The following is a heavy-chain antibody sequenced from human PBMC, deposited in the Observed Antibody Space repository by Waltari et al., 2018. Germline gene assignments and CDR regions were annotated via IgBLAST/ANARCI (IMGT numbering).Heavy chain of an antibody. D-gene: IGHD6-13*01. V-gene: IGHV3-7*04. Sequence: EVQLVESGGGLVQPGGSLRLSCAVSGFTFSTYSMTWVRQAPGKGLEWVANIKQDGTEKYYVDSVKGRFSISRDNGKNLLYLHMNSLRADDTAVYYCARDERHRTTWYHFWGQGTQVTVSS. CDR1: GFTFSTYS. CDR2: IKQDGTEK. J-gene: IGHJ4*02. CDR3: ARDERHRTTWYHF.